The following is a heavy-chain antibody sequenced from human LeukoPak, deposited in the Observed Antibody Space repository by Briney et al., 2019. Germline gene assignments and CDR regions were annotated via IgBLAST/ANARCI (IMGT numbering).Heavy chain of an antibody. Sequence: GGSLRLSCAASGITFSSYTMSWVRQAPGKGLEWISYISSSGSTTYYAGSVKGRFTISRDNAKNSLYLQMSSLRDEDTAVYYCARSRYGSGWYEARSDYWGQGTLVTVSS. CDR3: ARSRYGSGWYEARSDY. CDR2: ISSSGSTT. J-gene: IGHJ4*02. V-gene: IGHV3-48*02. CDR1: GITFSSYT. D-gene: IGHD6-19*01.